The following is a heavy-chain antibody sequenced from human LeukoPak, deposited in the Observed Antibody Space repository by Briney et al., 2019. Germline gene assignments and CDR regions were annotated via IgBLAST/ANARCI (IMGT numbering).Heavy chain of an antibody. Sequence: PSETLSLTCTVSGGSISSYYWSWIRQPPGKGLEWIGYIYYGGSTNYNPSLKSRVTISVDTSKNQFSLKLSSVTAADTAVYYCARELRRGRKYYFDYWGQGTLVTVSS. CDR3: ARELRRGRKYYFDY. J-gene: IGHJ4*02. V-gene: IGHV4-59*12. CDR1: GGSISSYY. CDR2: IYYGGST.